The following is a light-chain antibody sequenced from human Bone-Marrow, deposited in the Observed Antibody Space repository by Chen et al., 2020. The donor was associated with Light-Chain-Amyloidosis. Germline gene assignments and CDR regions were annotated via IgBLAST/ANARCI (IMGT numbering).Light chain of an antibody. Sequence: SYVLTQPSSVSVAPGQTATIACGGNNIGSTSVHWYQQTPGQAPLLVVYDDSDRPSGIPERLCGSNSGNTATLTISRVEAGDEDDYYCQVWDRSSDRPVFGGGTKLTVL. CDR3: QVWDRSSDRPV. J-gene: IGLJ3*02. V-gene: IGLV3-21*02. CDR2: DDS. CDR1: NIGSTS.